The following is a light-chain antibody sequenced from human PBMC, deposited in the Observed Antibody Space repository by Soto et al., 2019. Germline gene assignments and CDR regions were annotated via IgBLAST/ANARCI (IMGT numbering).Light chain of an antibody. CDR3: QQYSKEST. J-gene: IGKJ2*01. CDR2: KAS. CDR1: QNVSNW. V-gene: IGKV1-5*03. Sequence: DVEMTQSPSTLPTSIGDRVTINCRASQNVSNWLAWYQQKPGKAPKLLIYKASRLESGVPSRFSASGSGTDLTLTINSLQSDDFATYCCQQYSKESTFGQGTKLEIK.